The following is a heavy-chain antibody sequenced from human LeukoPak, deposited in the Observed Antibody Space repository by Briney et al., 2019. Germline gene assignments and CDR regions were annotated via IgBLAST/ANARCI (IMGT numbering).Heavy chain of an antibody. V-gene: IGHV4-4*07. CDR3: ARSDGYGLVDI. D-gene: IGHD3-10*01. CDR2: IYSSGSS. Sequence: PSETLSLTCAVSGGSISTYYWSWIRQSAGKGLEWIGRIYSSGSSNYNASLKSRVTMSVDTSKNQFSLKLSSVTAADTAVYYCARSDGYGLVDIWGQGTMVTVSS. J-gene: IGHJ3*02. CDR1: GGSISTYY.